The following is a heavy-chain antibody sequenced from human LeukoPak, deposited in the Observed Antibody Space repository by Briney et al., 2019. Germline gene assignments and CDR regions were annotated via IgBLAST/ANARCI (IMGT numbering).Heavy chain of an antibody. CDR2: INHSGST. Sequence: SETLSLTCTVSGGSISSYYWSWIRQPPGKGLEWIGEINHSGSTNYNPSLKSRVTISVDTSKNQFSLKLSSVTAADTAVYYCARGGISTSLDYWGQGTLVTVSS. CDR3: ARGGISTSLDY. J-gene: IGHJ4*02. CDR1: GGSISSYY. V-gene: IGHV4-34*01. D-gene: IGHD2-2*01.